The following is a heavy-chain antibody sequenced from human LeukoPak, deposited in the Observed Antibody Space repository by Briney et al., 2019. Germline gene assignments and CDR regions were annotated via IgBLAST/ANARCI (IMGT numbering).Heavy chain of an antibody. Sequence: PSETLSLTCTVSGGSISSGSYYWGWIRQPPGKGLEWIGSIYYSGSTYYNPSLKSRVTISVDTSKNQFSLKLSSVTAADTAVYYCARTAVVGATTRYFDYWGQGTLVTVSS. J-gene: IGHJ4*02. CDR2: IYYSGST. CDR3: ARTAVVGATTRYFDY. CDR1: GGSISSGSYY. D-gene: IGHD1-26*01. V-gene: IGHV4-39*01.